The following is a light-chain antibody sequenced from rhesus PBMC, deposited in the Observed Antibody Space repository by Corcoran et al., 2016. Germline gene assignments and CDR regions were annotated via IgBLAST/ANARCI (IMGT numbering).Light chain of an antibody. CDR1: QGISDY. Sequence: DIQMTQSPSSLSASVGDRVTITCRASQGISDYLTWYHQKPGKAPKRLIYAASSLESGVPSRFSGSGSGTDFTLTISILQPEDFAAYYCLQGYSTPFTFGPGTKLDIK. CDR3: LQGYSTPFT. J-gene: IGKJ3*01. V-gene: IGKV1-36*02. CDR2: AAS.